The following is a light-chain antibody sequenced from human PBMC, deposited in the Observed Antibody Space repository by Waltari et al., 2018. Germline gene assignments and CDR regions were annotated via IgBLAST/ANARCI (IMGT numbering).Light chain of an antibody. Sequence: QSALTQPASVSGSPGQSITISCTGTSSDVGGYNYVSWYQQHPGKAPKLMIYEVSNRPSGVSRRFSGSKSGNTASLTISGLQAEDEADYYGSSYTSSSTLDVVFGGGTKLTVL. V-gene: IGLV2-14*01. CDR3: SSYTSSSTLDVV. J-gene: IGLJ2*01. CDR2: EVS. CDR1: SSDVGGYNY.